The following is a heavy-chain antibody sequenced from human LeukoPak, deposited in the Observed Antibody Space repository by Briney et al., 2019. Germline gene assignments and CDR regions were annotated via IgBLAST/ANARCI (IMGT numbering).Heavy chain of an antibody. V-gene: IGHV3-13*01. J-gene: IGHJ4*02. CDR2: LASAGDT. D-gene: IGHD6-19*01. CDR1: GFTFSRYD. CDR3: ARGPRLAVAGGADY. Sequence: GGSLRLSCAASGFTFSRYDMHWVRQATGKGLQWVSGLASAGDTYYEDSVKGRFTISRENAKNSLYLQMNSLRAEDTALYYCARGPRLAVAGGADYWGQGTLVTVSS.